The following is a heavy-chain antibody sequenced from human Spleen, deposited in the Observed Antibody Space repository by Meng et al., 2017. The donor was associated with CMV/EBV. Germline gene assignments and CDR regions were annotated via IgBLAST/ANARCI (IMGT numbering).Heavy chain of an antibody. V-gene: IGHV4-39*01. J-gene: IGHJ4*02. CDR1: SSGHS. D-gene: IGHD6-19*01. CDR2: IYNSGTT. CDR3: ARHPESSGWYIGDYFDN. Sequence: SSGHSWGWSRQPPEKGLEWIGSIYNSGTTYYNPSLKNRVSISADTSKDQLSLKVISVTAADTAVYFCARHPESSGWYIGDYFDNWGQGTLVTVSS.